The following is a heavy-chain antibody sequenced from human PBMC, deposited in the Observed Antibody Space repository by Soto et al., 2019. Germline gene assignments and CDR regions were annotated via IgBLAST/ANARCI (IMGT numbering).Heavy chain of an antibody. Sequence: GASVKVSCKASGYTFTSYGISWVRQAPGQGLEWMGWISAYNGNTNYAQKLQGRVTMTTDTSTSTAYMELRSLRSDDTAVYYCARVYKVTVGYGNWFDPWCQGPLVTVSS. CDR1: GYTFTSYG. J-gene: IGHJ5*02. V-gene: IGHV1-18*01. CDR2: ISAYNGNT. CDR3: ARVYKVTVGYGNWFDP. D-gene: IGHD2-8*02.